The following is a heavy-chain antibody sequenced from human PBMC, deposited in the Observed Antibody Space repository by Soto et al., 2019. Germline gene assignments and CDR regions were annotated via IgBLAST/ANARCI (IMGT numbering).Heavy chain of an antibody. CDR3: ARDQISGWYDN. J-gene: IGHJ5*02. D-gene: IGHD6-19*01. Sequence: EVQLLESGGGLVKPGGSLRLSCAASGFAFGRYALSWVRQAPGKGLEWVSAMGGSVDSKSYADSVKGRFTISRDDPKNTLFLEMNSLRPEDTAIYFYARDQISGWYDNWGQGTLVTVSS. CDR2: MGGSVDSK. CDR1: GFAFGRYA. V-gene: IGHV3-23*01.